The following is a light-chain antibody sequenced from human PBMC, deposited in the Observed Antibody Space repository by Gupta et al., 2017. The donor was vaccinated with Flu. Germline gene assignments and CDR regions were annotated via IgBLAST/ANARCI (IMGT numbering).Light chain of an antibody. J-gene: IGKJ1*01. V-gene: IGKV3-11*01. CDR1: QSVSRY. CDR3: QQRSNWPRT. Sequence: PATLSLSPGERATLSCRASQSVSRYLAWYQQRPGQAPRLLIYDASNKATGIPARFSGSGSGTDFTLTISSLEPEDFAIYYCQQRSNWPRTFGQGTKVEIK. CDR2: DAS.